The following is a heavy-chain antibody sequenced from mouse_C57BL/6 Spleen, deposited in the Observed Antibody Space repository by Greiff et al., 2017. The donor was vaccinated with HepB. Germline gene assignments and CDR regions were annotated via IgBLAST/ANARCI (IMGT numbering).Heavy chain of an antibody. V-gene: IGHV1-81*01. D-gene: IGHD2-3*01. CDR2: IYPRSGNT. J-gene: IGHJ3*01. CDR3: ARWPSYDWLAY. Sequence: VKLMESGAELARPGASVKLSCKASGYTFTSYGISWVKQRTGQGLEWIGEIYPRSGNTYYNEKFKGKATLTADKSSSTAYMELRSLTSEDSAVYFCARWPSYDWLAYWGQGTLVTVSA. CDR1: GYTFTSYG.